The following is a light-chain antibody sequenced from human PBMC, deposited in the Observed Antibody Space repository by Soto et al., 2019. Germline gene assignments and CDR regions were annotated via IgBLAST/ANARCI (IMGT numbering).Light chain of an antibody. Sequence: DIQMTQSPSSLSASVGDRVTIACRASQSISTYSNWYQQKPGKAPKVLIYATSNLQNGVPSRFSGSGSGTDFTLTISSLQPEDFATYYCQQSLTTLYAFGQGTKLEIK. CDR3: QQSLTTLYA. CDR1: QSISTY. V-gene: IGKV1-39*01. CDR2: ATS. J-gene: IGKJ2*01.